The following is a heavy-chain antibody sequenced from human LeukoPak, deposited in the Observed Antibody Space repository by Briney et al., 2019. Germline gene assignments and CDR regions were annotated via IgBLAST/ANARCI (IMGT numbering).Heavy chain of an antibody. D-gene: IGHD3-10*01. V-gene: IGHV4-39*01. CDR1: GASVTSGGFY. Sequence: PSETLSLTCSVSGASVTSGGFYWGWLRRSPGKGLEWIATIYYTGSTYYDPSLKSRVTISIDTSKNQFSLNVRSVSAADTAVYYCARHSGSGSLSRPFDPWGQGTLVTVTS. CDR2: IYYTGST. CDR3: ARHSGSGSLSRPFDP. J-gene: IGHJ5*02.